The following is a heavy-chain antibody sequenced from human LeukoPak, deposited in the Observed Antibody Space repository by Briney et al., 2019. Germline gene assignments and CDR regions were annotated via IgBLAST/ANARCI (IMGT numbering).Heavy chain of an antibody. CDR1: GGSISSSSYY. D-gene: IGHD3-9*01. CDR2: IYYSGST. J-gene: IGHJ6*02. Sequence: ETLSLTCTVSGGSISSSSYYWGWIRQPPGKGLEWIGIIYYSGSTYYNPSLKSRVTISVDTSKNQFSLKLSSVTAADTAVYYCARQALRYFDWLSAYYYYGMDVWGQGTTVTVFS. CDR3: ARQALRYFDWLSAYYYYGMDV. V-gene: IGHV4-39*01.